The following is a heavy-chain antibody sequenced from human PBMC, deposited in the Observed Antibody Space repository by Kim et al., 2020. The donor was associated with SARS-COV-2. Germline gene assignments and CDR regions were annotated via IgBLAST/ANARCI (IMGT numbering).Heavy chain of an antibody. CDR1: GLTLSRYT. V-gene: IGHV3-48*02. CDR2: ISSSSSAT. D-gene: IGHD3-10*01. J-gene: IGHJ4*02. Sequence: GGSLRLSCTASGLTLSRYTMNWVRQPPGKGLEWISYISSSSSATYYADSVRCRFTISRDNAKNSLFLQMNNLSDDDTAVYYCASLDATYYSGRGSYPPADYWGQGTLVTVSS. CDR3: ASLDATYYSGRGSYPPADY.